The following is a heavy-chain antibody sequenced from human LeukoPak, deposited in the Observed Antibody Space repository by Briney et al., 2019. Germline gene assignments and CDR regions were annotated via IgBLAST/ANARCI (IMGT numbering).Heavy chain of an antibody. CDR3: AKNRVRYCSSTSCFYFDY. CDR1: GFTFSSYG. D-gene: IGHD2-2*01. V-gene: IGHV3-30*02. J-gene: IGHJ4*02. CDR2: IRYDGSNK. Sequence: QPGGSLRLSCAASGFTFSSYGMHWVRQAPGKGLEWVAFIRYDGSNKYYADSVKSRFTISRDNSKNTLYLQMNSLRAEDTAVYYCAKNRVRYCSSTSCFYFDYWGQGTLVTVSS.